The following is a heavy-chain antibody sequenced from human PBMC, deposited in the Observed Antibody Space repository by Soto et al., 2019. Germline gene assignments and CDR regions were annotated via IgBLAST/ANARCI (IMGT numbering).Heavy chain of an antibody. CDR2: IYYSGST. D-gene: IGHD3-3*01. Sequence: QLQLQESGPGLVKPSETLSLTCTVSGGSISSSSYYWGWIRQPPGKGLEWIGSIYYSGSTYYNPSLKSRVTISVDTSKNQFSLKLSSVTAADTAVYYCARQNHRNFYDFWSPAGAFDIWGQGTMVTVSS. CDR3: ARQNHRNFYDFWSPAGAFDI. J-gene: IGHJ3*02. CDR1: GGSISSSSYY. V-gene: IGHV4-39*01.